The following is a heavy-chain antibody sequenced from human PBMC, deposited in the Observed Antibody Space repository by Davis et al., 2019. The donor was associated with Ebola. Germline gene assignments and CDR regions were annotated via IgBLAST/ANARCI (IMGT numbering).Heavy chain of an antibody. CDR2: IYYSGST. CDR3: ARGPTVTYFDY. J-gene: IGHJ4*02. D-gene: IGHD4-17*01. V-gene: IGHV4-59*12. Sequence: SETLSLTCTVSGGSISSYYWSWIRQPPGKGLEWIGYIYYSGSTNYNPSLKSRVTISVDKSKNQFSLKLSSVTAADTAVYYCARGPTVTYFDYWGQGTLVTVSS. CDR1: GGSISSYY.